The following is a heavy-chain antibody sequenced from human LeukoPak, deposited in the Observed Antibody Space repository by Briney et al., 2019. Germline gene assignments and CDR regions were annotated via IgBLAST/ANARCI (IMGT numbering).Heavy chain of an antibody. CDR1: GFTFSSYA. Sequence: GGSLRLSCAASGFTFSSYAMHWVRQAPGKGLEWVAVISYDGSNKYYADSVKGRFTISRDNSKNTLYLQMNSLRSEDTAVYYCARHHPIAGIVGAPGSYYYYYMDVWGKGTTVTVSS. J-gene: IGHJ6*03. CDR3: ARHHPIAGIVGAPGSYYYYYMDV. CDR2: ISYDGSNK. V-gene: IGHV3-30*04. D-gene: IGHD1-26*01.